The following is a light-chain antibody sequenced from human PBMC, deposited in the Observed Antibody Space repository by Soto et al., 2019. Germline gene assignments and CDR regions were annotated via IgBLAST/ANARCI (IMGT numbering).Light chain of an antibody. Sequence: QSALTQPASVSGSPGQSITISCTGTSSDVGGYNYVSWYQQHPGKAPKLMIYDVSNRPSGVSNRFSGSKSGNTASLTISGLQGEDETDYYYSSYTSSSTRVVFGGGTKLTVL. V-gene: IGLV2-14*01. CDR2: DVS. J-gene: IGLJ2*01. CDR1: SSDVGGYNY. CDR3: SSYTSSSTRVV.